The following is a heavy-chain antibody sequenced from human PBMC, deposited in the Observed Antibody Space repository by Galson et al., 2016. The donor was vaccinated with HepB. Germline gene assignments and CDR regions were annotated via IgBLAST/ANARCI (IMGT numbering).Heavy chain of an antibody. Sequence: SETLSLTCTVSGGSISNYYWSWIRQPPGEGLEWIGYNYYSGSTRYNPSLKSRVTISVDTSKNLFSLRLSSVTAADTAVYYCARGWYNWNYVGAFDIWGQGTMVTVSS. J-gene: IGHJ3*02. CDR2: NYYSGST. CDR1: GGSISNYY. CDR3: ARGWYNWNYVGAFDI. V-gene: IGHV4-59*01. D-gene: IGHD1-7*01.